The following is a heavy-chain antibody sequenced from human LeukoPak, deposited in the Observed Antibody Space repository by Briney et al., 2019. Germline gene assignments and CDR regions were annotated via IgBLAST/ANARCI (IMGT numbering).Heavy chain of an antibody. V-gene: IGHV1-8*01. Sequence: ASVTVSCQASGYTFTSYEINWVRPATGQGLEWMGGMNPNRGNTGYAQKFQGRVTMTRNTSISTAYMELSSLRSEDTAVYYCARGKARDGYNYPGIFDYWGQGTLVTVSS. D-gene: IGHD5-24*01. J-gene: IGHJ4*02. CDR3: ARGKARDGYNYPGIFDY. CDR2: MNPNRGNT. CDR1: GYTFTSYE.